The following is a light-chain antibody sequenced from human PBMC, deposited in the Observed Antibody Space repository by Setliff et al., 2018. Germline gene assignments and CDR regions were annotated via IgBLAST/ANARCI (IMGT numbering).Light chain of an antibody. Sequence: SYELTQSPSVSVSPGQTARITCSGETLAKQYVYWYQQRPGQAPVLIIYKDTERSSGIPERFSGSSAGTIVTLTINGVQAEDEADYYCQSADTSGTYVFGPGTKVTVL. J-gene: IGLJ1*01. V-gene: IGLV3-25*03. CDR2: KDT. CDR3: QSADTSGTYV. CDR1: TLAKQY.